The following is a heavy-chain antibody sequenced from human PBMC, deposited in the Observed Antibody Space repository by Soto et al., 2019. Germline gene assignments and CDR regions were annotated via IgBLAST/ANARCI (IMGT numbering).Heavy chain of an antibody. D-gene: IGHD2-15*01. V-gene: IGHV1-18*01. J-gene: IGHJ3*02. CDR2: ISAYNGNT. CDR3: ARGYCSGGSCYSRGVGSLGI. Sequence: QVQLVQSGAEVKKPGASVKVSCKASGYTFTSYGISWVRQAPGQGLEWMGWISAYNGNTNYAQKLQGRVTMTTDTATSTAYMELRRLRSDDKAVYYCARGYCSGGSCYSRGVGSLGIWGQGTMVTVSS. CDR1: GYTFTSYG.